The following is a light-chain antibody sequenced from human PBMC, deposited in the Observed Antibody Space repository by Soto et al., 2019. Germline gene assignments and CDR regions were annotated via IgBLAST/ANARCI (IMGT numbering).Light chain of an antibody. CDR2: DTS. Sequence: DIHMTQSPSSLSASVGDRVTITCLAIQDIGRFLNWYQVKPGKAPKLVIYDTSILEPGVPARFSGSGSGTSLTFTIADLPPEDIATYYCQQYDKLPLTFGGGTNGQIK. CDR1: QDIGRF. CDR3: QQYDKLPLT. V-gene: IGKV1-33*01. J-gene: IGKJ4*01.